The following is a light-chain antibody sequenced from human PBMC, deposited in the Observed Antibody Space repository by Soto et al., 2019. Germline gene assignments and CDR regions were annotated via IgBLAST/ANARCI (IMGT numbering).Light chain of an antibody. CDR1: QSVSSSY. CDR2: GAS. Sequence: EIVLTQSPGTLSLSPGEGATLSCRAIQSVSSSYIAWYQQRPGQTPSLLIYGASTRATGIPDRFSGSGSGTHFTLTISRLEPEDFAVYYCQQYGSSPPITFGQGTRLEI. V-gene: IGKV3-20*01. CDR3: QQYGSSPPIT. J-gene: IGKJ5*01.